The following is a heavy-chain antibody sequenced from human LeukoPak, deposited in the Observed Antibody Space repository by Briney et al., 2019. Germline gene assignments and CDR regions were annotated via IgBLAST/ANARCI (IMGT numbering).Heavy chain of an antibody. Sequence: NPSQTLSLTCTVSGGSISSGGYYWSWIRQPPGKGLEWIGYIYHSGSTYYNPSLKSRVTISVDRSKNQFSLKLSSVTAADTAVYYCAREPNDFWSGYPIDYWGQGTLVTVSS. D-gene: IGHD3-3*01. V-gene: IGHV4-30-2*01. CDR3: AREPNDFWSGYPIDY. J-gene: IGHJ4*02. CDR1: GGSISSGGYY. CDR2: IYHSGST.